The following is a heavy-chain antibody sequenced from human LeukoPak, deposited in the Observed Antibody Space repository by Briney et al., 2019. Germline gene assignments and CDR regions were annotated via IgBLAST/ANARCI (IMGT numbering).Heavy chain of an antibody. Sequence: GGTLRLSCAASGFTFSYAWMSWVRQAPGKGLEWVGRIKSKTDGGTTDHAAPVKGRFTISRDDSKKTLYLQMNSLKTEDTGVYYCTTDAPFYGSGSYFSDFQHWGQGKLVSVSS. CDR2: IKSKTDGGTT. J-gene: IGHJ1*01. CDR3: TTDAPFYGSGSYFSDFQH. D-gene: IGHD3-10*01. V-gene: IGHV3-15*01. CDR1: GFTFSYAW.